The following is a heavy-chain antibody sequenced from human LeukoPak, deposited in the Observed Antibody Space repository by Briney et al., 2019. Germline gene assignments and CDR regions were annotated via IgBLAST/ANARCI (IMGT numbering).Heavy chain of an antibody. J-gene: IGHJ4*02. CDR1: GGSISSSSYY. D-gene: IGHD2-8*01. CDR3: ARRVSSELDY. V-gene: IGHV4-61*05. CDR2: IYYSGST. Sequence: PSETLSLTCTVSGGSISSSSYYWGWIRQPPGKGLEWIGYIYYSGSTNYNPSLKSRVTISVDTSKNQFSLKLSSVTAADTAVYYCARRVSSELDYWGQGTLVTVSS.